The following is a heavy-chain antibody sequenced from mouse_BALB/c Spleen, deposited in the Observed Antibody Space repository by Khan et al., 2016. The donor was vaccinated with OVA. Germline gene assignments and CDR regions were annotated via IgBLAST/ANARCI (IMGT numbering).Heavy chain of an antibody. CDR2: IDPENGET. CDR1: GFNIKDYY. J-gene: IGHJ3*01. V-gene: IGHV14-1*02. Sequence: VQLQQSGAELVRPGALVKLSCKASGFNIKDYYLHWVKQRPEQGLEWIGWIDPENGETVYDPKFQGKASITADTSSKPAYLQFSSLTSEDMAVYYCARSGYCAWFAYWGQGTLVTVSA. CDR3: ARSGYCAWFAY.